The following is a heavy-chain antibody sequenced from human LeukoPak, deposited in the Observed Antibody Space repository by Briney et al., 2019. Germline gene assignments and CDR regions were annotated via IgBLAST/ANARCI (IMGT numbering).Heavy chain of an antibody. D-gene: IGHD3-16*02. J-gene: IGHJ4*02. CDR1: GGSFSGYY. CDR3: ARGLSPYDYVWGSYRGNYFDY. Sequence: SETLSLTCAVYGGSFSGYYWSWIRQPPGRGLEWIGQINHGGSTYYNPSLKSRLTISVDTSKNQFSLNLTFVTAADTAVYYCARGLSPYDYVWGSYRGNYFDYWGQGTLVTVSS. CDR2: INHGGST. V-gene: IGHV4-34*01.